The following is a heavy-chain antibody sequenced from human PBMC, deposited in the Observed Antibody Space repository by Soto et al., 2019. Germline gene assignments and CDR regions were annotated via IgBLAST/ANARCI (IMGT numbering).Heavy chain of an antibody. Sequence: SETLSLTCTVSGGSISSGDYYWSWIRQPPGKGLEWIGYIYYSGSTNCNPSLKSRVTISVDTSKNQFSLKLSSVTAADTAVYYCARRYGSAIDYWGQGTLVTVSS. V-gene: IGHV4-61*08. CDR2: IYYSGST. CDR3: ARRYGSAIDY. J-gene: IGHJ4*02. CDR1: GGSISSGDYY. D-gene: IGHD1-26*01.